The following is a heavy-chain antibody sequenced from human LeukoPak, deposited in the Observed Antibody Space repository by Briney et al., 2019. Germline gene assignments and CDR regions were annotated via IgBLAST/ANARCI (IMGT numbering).Heavy chain of an antibody. CDR3: ARQLLSNWFDP. Sequence: GASVKVSCKASGYTFTSYGISWVRQMPGKGLEWMGRIDPSDSYTNYSPSFQGHVTISADKSISTAYLQWSSLKASDTAMYYCARQLLSNWFDPWGQGTLVTVSS. CDR1: GYTFTSYG. J-gene: IGHJ5*02. CDR2: IDPSDSYT. D-gene: IGHD3-10*01. V-gene: IGHV5-10-1*01.